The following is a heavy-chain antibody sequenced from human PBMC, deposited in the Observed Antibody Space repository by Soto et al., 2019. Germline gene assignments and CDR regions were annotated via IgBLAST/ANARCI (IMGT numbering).Heavy chain of an antibody. CDR1: GFTFSSYG. Sequence: QVQLVESGGGVVQPGRSLRLSCAASGFTFSSYGMHWVRQAPGKGLEWVAVIWYDGSNKYYADSVKGRFTISRDNSKNTLYLQMNSLRAEDTAVYYCARDTLRNGGVGMDVWGQGTTVTVSS. CDR3: ARDTLRNGGVGMDV. D-gene: IGHD2-8*02. V-gene: IGHV3-33*01. CDR2: IWYDGSNK. J-gene: IGHJ6*02.